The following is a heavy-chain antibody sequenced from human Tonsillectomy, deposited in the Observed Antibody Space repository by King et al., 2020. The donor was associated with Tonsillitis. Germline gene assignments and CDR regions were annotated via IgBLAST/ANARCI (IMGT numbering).Heavy chain of an antibody. J-gene: IGHJ3*02. V-gene: IGHV5-51*03. CDR1: GNSFPNFC. D-gene: IGHD3-9*01. CDR3: ASRYYDILTGYSPHLDAFDI. CDR2: IYPGDSDT. Sequence: VQLVESGVEVKKPGESLKISCKGSGNSFPNFCIAWVRQMPGKGLEWMGIIYPGDSDTRYNPSFQGQVTISADKSISTAYLQWSSLKASDTAMYYCASRYYDILTGYSPHLDAFDIWGQGTMVTVSS.